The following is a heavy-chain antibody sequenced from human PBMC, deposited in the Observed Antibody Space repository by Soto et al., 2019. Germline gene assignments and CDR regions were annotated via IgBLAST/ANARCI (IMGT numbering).Heavy chain of an antibody. CDR2: ISGYNGNT. CDR1: GYTFTIYG. CDR3: ARVDYYDSSGYYGY. V-gene: IGHV1-18*04. D-gene: IGHD3-22*01. Sequence: QVQLVQSGAEVKKPGASVKVSCKASGYTFTIYGISLVRQAPGQGLEWMGWISGYNGNTDYAQNLQDRVTLTTDASTSSVYMELRSLRSDDTAVYYCARVDYYDSSGYYGYWGQGTLITVSS. J-gene: IGHJ4*02.